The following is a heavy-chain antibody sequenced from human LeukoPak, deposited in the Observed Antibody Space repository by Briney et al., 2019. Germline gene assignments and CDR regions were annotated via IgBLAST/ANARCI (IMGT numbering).Heavy chain of an antibody. Sequence: GGSLRLSCAASGFTFSSYGMHWVRQAPGKGLKWVAFIRFDGSIEYYADSVKGRFTISRDNSKNTLYLQMNSLRAEDTAVYYCARQAAAGTGWPRSASRGYYYYYMDVWGKGTTVTISS. J-gene: IGHJ6*03. CDR2: IRFDGSIE. V-gene: IGHV3-30*02. D-gene: IGHD6-13*01. CDR1: GFTFSSYG. CDR3: ARQAAAGTGWPRSASRGYYYYYMDV.